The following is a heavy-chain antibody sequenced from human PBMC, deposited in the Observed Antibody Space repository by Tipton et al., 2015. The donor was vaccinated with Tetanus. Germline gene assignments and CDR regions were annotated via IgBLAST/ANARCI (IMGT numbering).Heavy chain of an antibody. CDR2: IYQTGST. D-gene: IGHD4-17*01. CDR3: ARDLLYFTVTTPLFYGMDV. CDR1: GDSISSNNW. J-gene: IGHJ6*02. V-gene: IGHV4-4*02. Sequence: TLSLTCAVSGDSISSNNWWSWVRQPPGKGLEWIGDIYQTGSTNYNPSLKSRVTMSVDTSKNQFSLKLSSVTAADTAVYYCARDLLYFTVTTPLFYGMDVWGQGTTVTVSS.